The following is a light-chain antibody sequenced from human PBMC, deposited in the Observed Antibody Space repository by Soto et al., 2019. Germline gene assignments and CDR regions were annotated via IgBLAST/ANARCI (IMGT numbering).Light chain of an antibody. V-gene: IGKV3-20*01. CDR2: GSS. Sequence: EGVLTQSPGTLSLSPGERATLSCRASQSVSNNYFAWYQQKPGQAPRLLIFGSSDRATGIPDRCSGSGSGTDFTLTISRLEPEDFAVYYCQQCGSSPPYTFGQGTKLEIK. J-gene: IGKJ2*01. CDR3: QQCGSSPPYT. CDR1: QSVSNNY.